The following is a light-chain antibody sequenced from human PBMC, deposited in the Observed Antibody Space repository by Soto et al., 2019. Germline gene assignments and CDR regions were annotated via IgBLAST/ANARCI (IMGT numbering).Light chain of an antibody. Sequence: QSVLTQPPSTSGTPGQRVAISCSGTSSNIGSHTVNWYQQLPGTAPKLLIYRNDQRPSGVPDRFSGSKSGTSASLAISGLQSEDEADYYCSAWDDSLKGVVFGGGTKLTGL. CDR1: SSNIGSHT. CDR3: SAWDDSLKGVV. J-gene: IGLJ2*01. CDR2: RND. V-gene: IGLV1-44*01.